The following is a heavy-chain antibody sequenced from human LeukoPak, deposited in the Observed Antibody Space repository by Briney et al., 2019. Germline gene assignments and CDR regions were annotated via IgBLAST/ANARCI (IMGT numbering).Heavy chain of an antibody. Sequence: SVKVSCKASGYTFTGYYMHWVRQAPGQGLEWMGGIIPIFGTANYAQKFQGRVTITADESTSTAYMELSSLRSEDTAVYYCARSSHSSSSSVWGQGTMVTVSS. CDR1: GYTFTGYY. V-gene: IGHV1-69*13. CDR3: ARSSHSSSSSV. CDR2: IIPIFGTA. D-gene: IGHD6-6*01. J-gene: IGHJ3*01.